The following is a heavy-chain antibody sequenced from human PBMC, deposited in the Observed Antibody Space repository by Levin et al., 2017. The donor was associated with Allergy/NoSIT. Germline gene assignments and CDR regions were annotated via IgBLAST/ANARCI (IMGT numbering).Heavy chain of an antibody. CDR2: IYHSGST. J-gene: IGHJ6*03. Sequence: PSETLSLTCAVSGGSISSSNWWSWVRQPPGKGLEWIGEIYHSGSTNYNPSLKSRVTISVDKSKNQFSLKLSSVTAADTAVYYCARGVRGYDSLADLYYYYYMDVWGKGTTVTVSS. CDR1: GGSISSSNW. V-gene: IGHV4-4*02. CDR3: ARGVRGYDSLADLYYYYYMDV. D-gene: IGHD5-12*01.